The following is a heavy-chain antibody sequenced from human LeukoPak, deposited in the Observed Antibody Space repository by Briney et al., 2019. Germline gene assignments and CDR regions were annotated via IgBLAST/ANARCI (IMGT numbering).Heavy chain of an antibody. J-gene: IGHJ5*02. V-gene: IGHV3-23*01. Sequence: PGGGPRLSCAAPGVTSCSYALSWGRQAPGQGPGWGSAISGSGGSTYYADSVKGRFTISRDNSKNTLYLQMNSLRAEDTAVYYCAKASTSPNWFDPWGQGTLVTVSS. CDR3: AKASTSPNWFDP. D-gene: IGHD2-2*01. CDR2: ISGSGGST. CDR1: GVTSCSYA.